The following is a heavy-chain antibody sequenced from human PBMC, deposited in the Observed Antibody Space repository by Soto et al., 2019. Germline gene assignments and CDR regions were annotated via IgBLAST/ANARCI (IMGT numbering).Heavy chain of an antibody. CDR1: GGSISSFY. Sequence: SETLSLTCTVSGGSISSFYWSWIRQPAGKGLEWIGRIYSGGGNNYNPSLKSRVTMSVDTSKNQFSLRLSSVTAADTAMYYCARGSSRWDYWGQGTLVTVSS. D-gene: IGHD6-13*01. CDR2: IYSGGGN. CDR3: ARGSSRWDY. V-gene: IGHV4-4*07. J-gene: IGHJ4*02.